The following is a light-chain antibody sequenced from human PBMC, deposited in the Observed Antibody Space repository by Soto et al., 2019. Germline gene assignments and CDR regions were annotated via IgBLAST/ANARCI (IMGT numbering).Light chain of an antibody. CDR2: VAS. V-gene: IGKV1-8*01. CDR1: QGISSY. CDR3: QQYYAFPLT. Sequence: AIRMTQSPSSLSASPGDRVTITCRASQGISSYLAWYQQKPGKAPNLLIYVASTLQSGVPSRFSGSGSGTDFTLTISRLQAEDFAPYYCQQYYAFPLTFGGGTKVQIK. J-gene: IGKJ4*01.